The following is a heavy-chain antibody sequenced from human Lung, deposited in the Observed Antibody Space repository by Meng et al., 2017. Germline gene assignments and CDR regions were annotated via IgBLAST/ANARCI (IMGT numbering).Heavy chain of an antibody. CDR1: GYIFTRYG. Sequence: QVQLVQSGGEVKKPGASVKVSCKASGYIFTRYGITWVRQAPGQGLEWMGWISGYNGNTNYAQKLQGRVTMTTDTSTSTAYMGLRSLRSDDTAVYYCARAEEEYCSGGSCPNFDFWGQGTLVTVSS. CDR3: ARAEEEYCSGGSCPNFDF. D-gene: IGHD2-15*01. V-gene: IGHV1-18*01. CDR2: ISGYNGNT. J-gene: IGHJ4*02.